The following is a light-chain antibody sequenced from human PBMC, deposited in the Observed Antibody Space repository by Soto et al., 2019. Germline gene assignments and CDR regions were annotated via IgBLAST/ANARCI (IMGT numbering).Light chain of an antibody. CDR1: ESVSGSF. J-gene: IGKJ1*01. V-gene: IGKV3-20*01. CDR2: GAS. Sequence: EIVLTQSPVPLALSPGERAALSCRGSESVSGSFLAWYQQKPGQAPRPLIYGASTRATDIPHRFSGSGSGTDFTLTISRREPEDFAVYYCQQYGSSPQTFGQGTKVDIK. CDR3: QQYGSSPQT.